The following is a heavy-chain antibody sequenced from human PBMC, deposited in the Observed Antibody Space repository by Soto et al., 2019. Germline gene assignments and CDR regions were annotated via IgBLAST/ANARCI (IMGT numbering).Heavy chain of an antibody. Sequence: GGSLRLSCAASGFTFSSYAMSWVRQAPGKGLEWVSAISGRGGSTDYAESVKGRFTISRDNSKNTLYLQMNSLRAEDMAVYNSAKYSPSYSSSWYPDYFQLWGQGTLVTVSS. V-gene: IGHV3-23*01. J-gene: IGHJ1*01. D-gene: IGHD6-13*01. CDR3: AKYSPSYSSSWYPDYFQL. CDR2: ISGRGGST. CDR1: GFTFSSYA.